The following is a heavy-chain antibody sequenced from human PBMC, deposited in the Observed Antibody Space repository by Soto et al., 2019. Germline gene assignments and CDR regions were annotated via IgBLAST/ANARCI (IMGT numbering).Heavy chain of an antibody. Sequence: LRLSCAASGFTFSSYAMHWVRQAPGKGLEWVAVISYDGSNKYYADSVKGRFTISRDNSKNTLYLQMNSLRAEDTAVYYCARGPSGLRYFDWLQGPGFDYWGQGTLVTVSS. CDR2: ISYDGSNK. D-gene: IGHD3-9*01. J-gene: IGHJ4*02. V-gene: IGHV3-30-3*01. CDR3: ARGPSGLRYFDWLQGPGFDY. CDR1: GFTFSSYA.